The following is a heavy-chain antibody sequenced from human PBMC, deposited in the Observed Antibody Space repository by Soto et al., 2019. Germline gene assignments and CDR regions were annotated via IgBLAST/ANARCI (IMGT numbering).Heavy chain of an antibody. J-gene: IGHJ4*02. CDR1: GDSVNSGDAY. V-gene: IGHV4-61*08. Sequence: PSETLSLTCSVSGDSVNSGDAYWSWIRQPPGKGLEWLGYFYHTGSSGYNPSLKGRVTISLDPPKNKFSLRLTSVTTADTAVYFCARGDRLLTIYDSRGQGTQVTVSS. D-gene: IGHD3-16*01. CDR3: ARGDRLLTIYDS. CDR2: FYHTGSS.